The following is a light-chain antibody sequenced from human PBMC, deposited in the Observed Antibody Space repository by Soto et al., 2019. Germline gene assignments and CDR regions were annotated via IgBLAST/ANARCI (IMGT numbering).Light chain of an antibody. CDR2: SNN. V-gene: IGLV1-44*01. CDR1: SSNIGSNS. Sequence: QSVLTQPPSASGTPGQRGTFSCSGGSSNIGSNSVNWYQQLPGTAPKLLIYSNNQRPSGVPDRFSGSKSGTSASLAISGLQSEDEADYYCAAWDDSLNGPVFGGGTKLTV. CDR3: AAWDDSLNGPV. J-gene: IGLJ2*01.